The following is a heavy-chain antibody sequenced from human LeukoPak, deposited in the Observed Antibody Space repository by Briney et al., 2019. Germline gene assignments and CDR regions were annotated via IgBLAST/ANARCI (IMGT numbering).Heavy chain of an antibody. CDR1: GFTFSNAW. V-gene: IGHV3-15*01. D-gene: IGHD3-10*01. CDR3: TTAAGSGSYYNIVFDY. J-gene: IGHJ4*02. Sequence: GGSLRLSCAASGFTFSNAWMSWVRQAPGKGLEWVGRIKSKTDGGTTDYAAPVKGRFTISRDDSKNTLYLEMNSLKTEDTAVYYCTTAAGSGSYYNIVFDYWGQGTLATVSS. CDR2: IKSKTDGGTT.